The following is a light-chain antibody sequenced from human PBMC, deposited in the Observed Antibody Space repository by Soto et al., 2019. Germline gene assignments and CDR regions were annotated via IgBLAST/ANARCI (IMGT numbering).Light chain of an antibody. CDR3: QSYDNTLKGCV. CDR1: TSNIGADYE. Sequence: QSELTQPPSVSGAPGQRVIISCTGGTSNIGADYEVHWYQQFPGTAPKLLIYGNTNRPSGVPDRFSGSKSGSSASLAITGLQAEDEAEYYCQSYDNTLKGCVFGTGTKVTVL. J-gene: IGLJ1*01. V-gene: IGLV1-40*01. CDR2: GNT.